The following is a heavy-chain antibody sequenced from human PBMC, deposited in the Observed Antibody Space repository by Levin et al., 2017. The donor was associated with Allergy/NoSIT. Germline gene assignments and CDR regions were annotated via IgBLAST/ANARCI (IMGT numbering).Heavy chain of an antibody. D-gene: IGHD3-10*01. V-gene: IGHV1-18*01. Sequence: ASVKVSCKASGYTFTSYGISWVRQAPGQGLEWMGWISAYNGNTNYAQKLQGRVTMTTDTSTSTAYMELRSLRSDDTAVYYCARDRRITMVRGVYYYYGMDVWGQGTTVTVSS. CDR3: ARDRRITMVRGVYYYYGMDV. CDR1: GYTFTSYG. CDR2: ISAYNGNT. J-gene: IGHJ6*02.